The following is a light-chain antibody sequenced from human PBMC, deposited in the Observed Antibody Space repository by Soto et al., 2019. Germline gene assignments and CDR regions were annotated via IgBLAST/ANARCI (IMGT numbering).Light chain of an antibody. CDR2: DAA. Sequence: ENVLTQSPATLSLSPGERATLSCGASQSVSSSYLAWYQHKPGPAPRLLLYDAASRANGTQDRFSGSGSGTDFTINISIMEPEVFAEYYYQLYGSSPYTFGQGTKLEIK. V-gene: IGKV3D-20*01. CDR3: QLYGSSPYT. CDR1: QSVSSSY. J-gene: IGKJ2*01.